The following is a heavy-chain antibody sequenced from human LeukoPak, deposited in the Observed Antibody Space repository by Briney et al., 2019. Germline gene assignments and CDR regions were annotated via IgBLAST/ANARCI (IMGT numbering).Heavy chain of an antibody. D-gene: IGHD5-18*01. Sequence: SETLSLTCTVSGGSISSYYWSWIRQPAGKGLEWIGRIYTSGSTNYNPSLKSRVTMSVDTSKNQFSLKLSSVTAADTAVYYCARVGYSYGHPAWFDPWGQGTLVTVSS. V-gene: IGHV4-4*07. J-gene: IGHJ5*02. CDR1: GGSISSYY. CDR3: ARVGYSYGHPAWFDP. CDR2: IYTSGST.